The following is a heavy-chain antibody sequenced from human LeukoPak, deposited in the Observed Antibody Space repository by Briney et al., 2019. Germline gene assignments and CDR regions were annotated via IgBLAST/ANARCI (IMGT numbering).Heavy chain of an antibody. CDR2: IHYSGNT. Sequence: SETLSLTCTVSGGSIIGSGFHWGWIRQTPGKGLEWIGSIHYSGNTYYNPSLKSRITISVDTSKNQFSLKLSSVTAADTAMYYCARSVRDGDYRGLYSFGYWGQGTLVTVSS. CDR1: GGSIIGSGFH. V-gene: IGHV4-39*07. CDR3: ARSVRDGDYRGLYSFGY. J-gene: IGHJ4*02. D-gene: IGHD4-17*01.